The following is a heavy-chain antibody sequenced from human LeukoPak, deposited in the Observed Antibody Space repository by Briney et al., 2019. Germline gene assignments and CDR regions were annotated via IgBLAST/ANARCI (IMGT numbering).Heavy chain of an antibody. CDR2: ISYDGSNK. J-gene: IGHJ4*02. D-gene: IGHD1-26*01. CDR1: GFTFSSYT. CDR3: ARVGGGGKLVGATVDY. V-gene: IGHV3-30-3*01. Sequence: PGGFLRLSCAASGFTFSSYTMHWVRQAPGKGLEWVAVISYDGSNKYYADSVKGRFTISRDNSKNTLYLQMNSLRAEDTAVYYCARVGGGGKLVGATVDYWGQGTLVTVSS.